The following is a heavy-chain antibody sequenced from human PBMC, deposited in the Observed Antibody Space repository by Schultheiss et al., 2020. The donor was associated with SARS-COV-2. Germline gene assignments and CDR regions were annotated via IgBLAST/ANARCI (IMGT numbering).Heavy chain of an antibody. Sequence: SETLSLTCSVSGGSISSGTYYWSWIRQPPGKGLEWIGYIYYSGSTNYNPSLKNRVTISVDTSKNQFSLKLSSVTAADTAVYYCARRLDTAMVTSWFDPWGQGTLVTVAS. CDR3: ARRLDTAMVTSWFDP. V-gene: IGHV4-61*01. D-gene: IGHD5-18*01. J-gene: IGHJ5*02. CDR1: GGSISSGTYY. CDR2: IYYSGST.